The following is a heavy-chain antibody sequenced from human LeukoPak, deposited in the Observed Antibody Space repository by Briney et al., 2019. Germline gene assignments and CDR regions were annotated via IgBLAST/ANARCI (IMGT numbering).Heavy chain of an antibody. J-gene: IGHJ6*02. CDR2: INHSGST. Sequence: PSETLSLTCAVYGGSFSGYYWSWIRQPPGKGLEWIGEINHSGSTNYNPSLKSRVTISVDTSKNQFSLKLSSVTAADTAVYYCARDLGSELGDIVVVPAEYGMDVWGQGTTVTVSS. D-gene: IGHD2-2*01. CDR1: GGSFSGYY. V-gene: IGHV4-34*01. CDR3: ARDLGSELGDIVVVPAEYGMDV.